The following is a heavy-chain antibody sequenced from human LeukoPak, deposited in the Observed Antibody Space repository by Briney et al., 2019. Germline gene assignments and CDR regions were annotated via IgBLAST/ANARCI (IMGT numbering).Heavy chain of an antibody. CDR1: GFTFSSYG. CDR2: ISYDGSNK. Sequence: HAGGSLRLSCAASGFTFSSYGMHWVRQAPGKGLEWVAVISYDGSNKYYADSVKGRFTISRDNSKNTLYLQMNSLRAEDTAVYYCAKRIASSTSCCDFDYWGQGTLVTVSS. V-gene: IGHV3-30*18. CDR3: AKRIASSTSCCDFDY. J-gene: IGHJ4*02. D-gene: IGHD2-2*01.